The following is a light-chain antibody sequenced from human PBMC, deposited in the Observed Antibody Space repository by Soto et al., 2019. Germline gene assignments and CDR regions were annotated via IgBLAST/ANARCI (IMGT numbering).Light chain of an antibody. CDR1: QGLVHSDGDTY. CDR3: MQGTHWPRT. J-gene: IGKJ2*01. V-gene: IGKV2-30*02. CDR2: KGS. Sequence: DVVMTQSPLSLPVTLGQPASISCRSTQGLVHSDGDTYLNWFQQRPGQSPRRLIYKGSIRDSGVPDRFSGSGSGTDFTLKISRVEAEDVGFYYCMQGTHWPRTFGQGTKLEIK.